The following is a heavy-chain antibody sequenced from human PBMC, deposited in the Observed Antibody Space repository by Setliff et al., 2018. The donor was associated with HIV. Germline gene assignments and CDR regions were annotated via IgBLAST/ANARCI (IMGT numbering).Heavy chain of an antibody. Sequence: ASVKVSCKASGYTFTSCFMHWVRQAPGQGLEYMGIINPSDGTTDYTQKFQDRVTMTSDTSTSTVYMELRSLRSEDTAVYYCARSYSSGWYGPPGAFDIWGQGTMVTVSS. J-gene: IGHJ3*02. CDR1: GYTFTSCF. V-gene: IGHV1-46*01. CDR2: INPSDGTT. D-gene: IGHD6-19*01. CDR3: ARSYSSGWYGPPGAFDI.